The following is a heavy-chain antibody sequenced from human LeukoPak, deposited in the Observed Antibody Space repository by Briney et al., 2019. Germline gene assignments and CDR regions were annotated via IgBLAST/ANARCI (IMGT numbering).Heavy chain of an antibody. CDR1: GFSFSTYS. CDR3: AKDNVRGAVDV. Sequence: GGSLRLSCAASGFSFSTYSMSWVRQAPGKGLERVSFISPSGDTYYVDSVKGRFTISRDNSENTLYPEMNSLRAEDTAAYHCAKDNVRGAVDVWGRGTMVTVSS. D-gene: IGHD3-10*01. J-gene: IGHJ3*01. CDR2: ISPSGDT. V-gene: IGHV3-23*01.